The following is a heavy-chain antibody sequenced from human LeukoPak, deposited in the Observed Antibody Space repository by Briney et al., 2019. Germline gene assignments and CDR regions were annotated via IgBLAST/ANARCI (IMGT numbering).Heavy chain of an antibody. CDR1: GGTVSSYA. Sequence: ASVKVSCKASGGTVSSYAISWVRQAPGQGLEWMGIINPSGGSTSYAQKFQGRVTMTRDMSTSTVYMELSSLRSEDMAVYYCARGGYDFWSGYDYYYMDVWGKGTTVTVSS. CDR3: ARGGYDFWSGYDYYYMDV. J-gene: IGHJ6*03. V-gene: IGHV1-46*01. CDR2: INPSGGST. D-gene: IGHD3-3*01.